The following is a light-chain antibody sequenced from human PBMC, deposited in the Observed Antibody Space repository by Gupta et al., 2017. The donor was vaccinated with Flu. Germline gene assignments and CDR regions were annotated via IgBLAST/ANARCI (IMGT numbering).Light chain of an antibody. CDR1: QSLLYRSNNKNY. CDR3: QQYYSGPFT. V-gene: IGKV4-1*01. Sequence: DIVMTQSRDFLAVSLGERATIHCKSSQSLLYRSNNKNYLAWYQQQPGQPPKVLISLASTRESGVPDRFSGSGSGTDFTLTISRRLSEDVAVDYCQQYYSGPFTFGPGTKVEIK. J-gene: IGKJ3*01. CDR2: LAS.